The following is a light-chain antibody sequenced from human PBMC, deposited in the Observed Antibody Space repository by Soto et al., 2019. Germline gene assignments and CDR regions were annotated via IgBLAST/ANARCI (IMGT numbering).Light chain of an antibody. J-gene: IGKJ1*01. Sequence: DIQMTKSPSTLSASVGDRVTITCRASQRSSNWLAWYQQKPGKAHKVLIYKASSLGSVVPSRFGGSGSVTEFTINIRSLQPDDFATYCCHPYNTSPWPFCQGTQLEF. CDR1: QRSSNW. V-gene: IGKV1-5*03. CDR2: KAS. CDR3: HPYNTSPWP.